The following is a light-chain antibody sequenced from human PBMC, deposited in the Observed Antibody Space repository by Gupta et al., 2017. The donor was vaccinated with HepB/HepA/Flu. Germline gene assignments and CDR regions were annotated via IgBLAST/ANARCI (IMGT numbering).Light chain of an antibody. CDR3: QQRSNWPLT. CDR2: DVS. J-gene: IGKJ4*01. Sequence: EIVLTQSPDTLSLSPGDTATLSCRASQSVGNYLAWYQQRPGQAPRPLIYDVSQRATGIPARFSGSGCGTDFTLTISSLEPEDFAIYYCQQRSNWPLTFGGGTKLDIK. V-gene: IGKV3-11*01. CDR1: QSVGNY.